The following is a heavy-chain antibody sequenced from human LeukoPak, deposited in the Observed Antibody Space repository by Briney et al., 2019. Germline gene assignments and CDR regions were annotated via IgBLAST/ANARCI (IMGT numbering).Heavy chain of an antibody. Sequence: PSETLSLTCTVSGGSINSSSHYWGWIRQPPGKGLEWIGSIYYSGSTYYNPSLKSRVTISVDTSKNQFSLKLSSVTAADTAVYYCVRQKITTSDYWGQGTLVTVSS. CDR3: VRQKITTSDY. D-gene: IGHD3-16*01. V-gene: IGHV4-39*01. CDR2: IYYSGST. J-gene: IGHJ4*02. CDR1: GGSINSSSHY.